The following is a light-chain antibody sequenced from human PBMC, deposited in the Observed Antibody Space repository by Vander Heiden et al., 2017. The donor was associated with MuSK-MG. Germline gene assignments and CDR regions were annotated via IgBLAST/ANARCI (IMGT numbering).Light chain of an antibody. J-gene: IGKJ4*01. CDR2: ATS. CDR1: QVISGF. V-gene: IGKV1-9*01. Sequence: DIQLTQSPSFLSASVGDSVTIPCRASQVISGFLAWYQQKPATAPQLLIYATSTLQRGVPSRFSGSGSGTEFTLTISSLKPEDSATYYCQRLNSYPLTFGGGTKVEIK. CDR3: QRLNSYPLT.